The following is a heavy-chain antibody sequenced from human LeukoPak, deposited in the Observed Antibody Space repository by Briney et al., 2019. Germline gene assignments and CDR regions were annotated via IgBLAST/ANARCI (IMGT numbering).Heavy chain of an antibody. J-gene: IGHJ4*02. CDR2: VSYSGNT. CDR3: ARAGRFTSGRSYFFDN. V-gene: IGHV4-59*13. Sequence: PSETLSLTCSVSGGSSSGYYWSWIRQPPGKGLEWIAYVSYSGNTNYTPSLKNRVSISVDTSKNRFSLQLRSVTAADTAFYYCARAGRFTSGRSYFFDNWGQGTLVTVS. CDR1: GGSSSGYY. D-gene: IGHD3-3*01.